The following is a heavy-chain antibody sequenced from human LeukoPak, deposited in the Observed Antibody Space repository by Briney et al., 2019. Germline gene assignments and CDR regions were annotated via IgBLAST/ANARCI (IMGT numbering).Heavy chain of an antibody. CDR1: GFTVSSNY. D-gene: IGHD3-16*01. V-gene: IGHV3-53*01. J-gene: IGHJ2*01. CDR3: ARPRFYVFDWYFDL. CDR2: IYSGGST. Sequence: GGSLRLSCAPSGFTVSSNYMSWVRQAPGKGLEGVSVIYSGGSTYYADSVKGRFTISRDNSKNTPYLQMNSLRAEDTAVYYCARPRFYVFDWYFDLWGRGTLVTVSS.